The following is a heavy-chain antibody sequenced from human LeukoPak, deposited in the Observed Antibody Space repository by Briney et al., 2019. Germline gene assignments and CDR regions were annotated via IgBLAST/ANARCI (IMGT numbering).Heavy chain of an antibody. Sequence: GGSLRLSCSASGFDLSPYTMNWVRQAPGKGLEWVASISSTGTYMYYGDSLKGRFTISRDNAKNTLYLQLDSLRAEDTATYYCARRVTTFLSGGQGTLVIVSS. D-gene: IGHD4-17*01. CDR2: ISSTGTYM. V-gene: IGHV3-21*01. CDR3: ARRVTTFLS. CDR1: GFDLSPYT. J-gene: IGHJ4*02.